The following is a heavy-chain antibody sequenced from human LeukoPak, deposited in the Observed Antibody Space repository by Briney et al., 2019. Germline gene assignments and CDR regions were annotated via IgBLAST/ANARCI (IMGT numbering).Heavy chain of an antibody. J-gene: IGHJ4*02. D-gene: IGHD3-10*01. CDR1: GGSISSGSYY. Sequence: PSQTLSLTCTVSGGSISSGSYYWSWIRQPAGKGLEWIGHIYISGSTNYNPSLMSRVTISVDTSKNQFSLKLSSVTAADTALYYCARASTYGSGRFHWGQGTLVTVSS. V-gene: IGHV4-61*09. CDR3: ARASTYGSGRFH. CDR2: IYISGST.